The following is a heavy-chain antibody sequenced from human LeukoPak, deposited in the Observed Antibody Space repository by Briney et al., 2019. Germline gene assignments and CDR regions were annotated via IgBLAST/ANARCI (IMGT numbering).Heavy chain of an antibody. Sequence: SETLSLTCAVSGYSISSGYYWGWIRQPPGKGLEWIGSIYRSGSTYYNPSLKSRVTISVDTSKDQFSLKLSSVTAADTAVYYCARWERWLHFDYWGQGTLVTVSS. CDR1: GYSISSGYY. CDR2: IYRSGST. CDR3: ARWERWLHFDY. V-gene: IGHV4-38-2*01. D-gene: IGHD5-24*01. J-gene: IGHJ4*02.